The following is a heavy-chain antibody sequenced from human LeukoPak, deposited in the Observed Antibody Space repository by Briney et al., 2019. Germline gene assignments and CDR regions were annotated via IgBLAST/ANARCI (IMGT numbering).Heavy chain of an antibody. CDR3: ARSGGYSYGDFDY. J-gene: IGHJ4*02. CDR2: IHTSGTT. Sequence: SETLSLTCTVSGGSMSDYYWSFIRQSAGTGLEWLGRIHTSGTTWYNPSLKSRVTLSVDASKNQFSLGLTSVTAADTAVYYCARSGGYSYGDFDYWGQGTLVTVSS. D-gene: IGHD5-18*01. V-gene: IGHV4-4*07. CDR1: GGSMSDYY.